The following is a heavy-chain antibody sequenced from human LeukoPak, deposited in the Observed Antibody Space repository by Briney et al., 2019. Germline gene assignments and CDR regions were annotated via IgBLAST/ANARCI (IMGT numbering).Heavy chain of an antibody. CDR1: GFTFSSYA. J-gene: IGHJ6*04. Sequence: PGRSLRLSCAASGFTFSSYAMHWVRQAPGKGLEWVSYISSSGSTIYYADSVKGRFTISRDNAKNSLYLQMNSLRADDTAVYYCAELGITMIGGVWGKGTTVTISS. D-gene: IGHD3-10*02. CDR2: ISSSGSTI. CDR3: AELGITMIGGV. V-gene: IGHV3-48*03.